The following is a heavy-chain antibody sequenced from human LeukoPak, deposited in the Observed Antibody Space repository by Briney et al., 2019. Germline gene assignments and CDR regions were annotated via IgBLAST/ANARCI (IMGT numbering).Heavy chain of an antibody. Sequence: GGSLRLSCAASGFTFSSYAMHWVRQAPGKGLEWVAVISYDGSNKYYADSVKGRFTISRDNSKNTLYLQMNSLRAEDTAVYYCARDLGVIVVVTVFGYWGQGTLVTVSS. J-gene: IGHJ4*02. CDR3: ARDLGVIVVVTVFGY. CDR1: GFTFSSYA. V-gene: IGHV3-30-3*01. CDR2: ISYDGSNK. D-gene: IGHD2-21*02.